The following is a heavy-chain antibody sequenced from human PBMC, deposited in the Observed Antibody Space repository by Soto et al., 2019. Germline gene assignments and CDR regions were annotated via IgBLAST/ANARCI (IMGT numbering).Heavy chain of an antibody. CDR2: IYNSGST. CDR3: ARGYRTSWYWFDL. Sequence: QAQLQESGPGPVKPSETLSLTCTVSAGSVSGDTHYWIWIRQPPGKGLEWIGYIYNSGSTNYNPSLKSRVTISVDTSKNQFSLKLSSVTAADTAVYYCARGYRTSWYWFDLWGRGTLVTVSS. D-gene: IGHD6-13*01. CDR1: AGSVSGDTHY. V-gene: IGHV4-61*01. J-gene: IGHJ2*01.